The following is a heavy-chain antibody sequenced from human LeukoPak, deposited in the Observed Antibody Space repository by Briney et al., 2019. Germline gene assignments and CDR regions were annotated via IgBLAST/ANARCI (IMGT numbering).Heavy chain of an antibody. CDR2: ISSSGSTI. CDR3: ARAGYYGSGSRFDP. Sequence: GGSLRLSCAASGFTFRSYEMNWVRRAPGKGLEWVSYISSSGSTIYYVDSVKGRFTISRDNAKNSLYLQMNSLRAEDTAVYYCARAGYYGSGSRFDPWGQGTLVTVSS. V-gene: IGHV3-48*03. D-gene: IGHD3-10*01. CDR1: GFTFRSYE. J-gene: IGHJ5*02.